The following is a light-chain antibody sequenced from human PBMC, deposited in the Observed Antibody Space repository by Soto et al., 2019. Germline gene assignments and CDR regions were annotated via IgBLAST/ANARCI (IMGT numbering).Light chain of an antibody. CDR1: QSLLHSNGYNC. CDR3: MQALQPSPP. CDR2: MGS. J-gene: IGKJ4*01. Sequence: EIVMTQSPLSLSVTPGEPASISCRSSQSLLHSNGYNCLDWYLQKRWQSPQLLLHMGSSRAPGVPDRFSGSGSGTDYTLKSSRVESDDVGVYYCMQALQPSPPFGGGTKVEIK. V-gene: IGKV2-28*01.